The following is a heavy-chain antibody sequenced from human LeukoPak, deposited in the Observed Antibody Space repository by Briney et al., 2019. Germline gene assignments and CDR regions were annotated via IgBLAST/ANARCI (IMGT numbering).Heavy chain of an antibody. Sequence: PLGSLRLSCAASGFTFSSDIMSSVRQAPGKGLQWVSSISIISSYIYYEDSVKGRYTISRDNAENSLYLQMNSLRAEDTAVYYCAREGQYQPLLYYYHRDVWGKGTGVTVSS. CDR3: AREGQYQPLLYYYHRDV. D-gene: IGHD2-2*01. CDR2: ISIISSYI. J-gene: IGHJ6*03. V-gene: IGHV3-21*01. CDR1: GFTFSSDI.